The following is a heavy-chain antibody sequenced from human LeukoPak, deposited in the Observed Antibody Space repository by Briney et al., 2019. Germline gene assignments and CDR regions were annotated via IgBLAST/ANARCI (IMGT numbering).Heavy chain of an antibody. CDR2: IGTGGDT. V-gene: IGHV3-13*01. Sequence: TGGSLRLSCATSGFTFSSYDMHWVRQGTGKGREWVSGIGTGGDTNYPASVKGRFTISRENAKKSLFLQMNGLRAEDTAGYYCGRGNSFDFWGQGTLVTVSS. CDR3: GRGNSFDF. CDR1: GFTFSSYD. J-gene: IGHJ4*02.